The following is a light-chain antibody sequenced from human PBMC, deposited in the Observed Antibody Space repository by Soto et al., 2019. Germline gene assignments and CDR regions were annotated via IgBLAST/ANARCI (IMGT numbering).Light chain of an antibody. CDR3: QHWTDYSWT. CDR1: QSVAML. V-gene: IGKV1-5*03. J-gene: IGKJ1*01. CDR2: KTS. Sequence: DSHMSQSPSTLSASVGDRVTITCQASQSVAMLLAWYQQKPGKAPNFLICKTSSLESGVPSRFSGSGSGTEFTLTISSLQPDDLATYHCQHWTDYSWTFGQGTKVEVK.